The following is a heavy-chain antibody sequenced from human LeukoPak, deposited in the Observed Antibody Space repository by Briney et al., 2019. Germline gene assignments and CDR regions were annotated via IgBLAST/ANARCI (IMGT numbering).Heavy chain of an antibody. D-gene: IGHD3-22*01. Sequence: TGGSLRLSCAASGFTFSSYAMSWVRQAPGKGLEWVSAISGSGGSTYYADSVKGRFTISRDNSKNTLYLQMNSLRAEDTAVYYCAKVEGISYDSSGYSLHWGQGTLVTVSS. CDR3: AKVEGISYDSSGYSLH. V-gene: IGHV3-23*01. CDR1: GFTFSSYA. CDR2: ISGSGGST. J-gene: IGHJ4*02.